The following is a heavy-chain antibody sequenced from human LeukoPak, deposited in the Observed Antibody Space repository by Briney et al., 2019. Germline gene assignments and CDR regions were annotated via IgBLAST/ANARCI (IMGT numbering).Heavy chain of an antibody. Sequence: SETLSLTCTVSGGSISSSSYYWGWIRQPPGKGLEWIGSIYYSGSTYYNPSLKSRVTISVDTSKNQFSLKLSSVTAADTAVYYCARGGGYGSGYYFDYWGQGTLVAVSS. D-gene: IGHD3-10*01. CDR2: IYYSGST. CDR3: ARGGGYGSGYYFDY. J-gene: IGHJ4*02. CDR1: GGSISSSSYY. V-gene: IGHV4-39*07.